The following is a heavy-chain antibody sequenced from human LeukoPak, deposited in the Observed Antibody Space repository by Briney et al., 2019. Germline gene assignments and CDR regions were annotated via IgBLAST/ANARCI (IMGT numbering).Heavy chain of an antibody. CDR1: GGSISSSNW. CDR2: IYHSGST. V-gene: IGHV4-4*02. Sequence: PSETLSLTCAVSGGSISSSNWWSWVRQPPGKGLEWIGEIYHSGSTNYNPSLKSRVTISVDKSKNQFSLKLSSVTAADTAVYYCARDRYSSSWGSLDYWGQGTLVTVSS. D-gene: IGHD6-13*01. CDR3: ARDRYSSSWGSLDY. J-gene: IGHJ4*02.